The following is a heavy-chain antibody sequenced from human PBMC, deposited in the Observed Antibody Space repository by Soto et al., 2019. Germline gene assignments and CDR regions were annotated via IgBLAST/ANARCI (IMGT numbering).Heavy chain of an antibody. CDR2: IKSKTDGGTT. V-gene: IGHV3-15*07. CDR1: GFTFSNAW. CDR3: ARDPSDFWSGYYTGNFLDY. J-gene: IGHJ4*02. Sequence: PGGSLRLSCAASGFTFSNAWMNWVRQAPGKGPEWVGRIKSKTDGGTTDYAAPVKGRFTISRDNAKNSLYLQMNSLRAEDTAVYYCARDPSDFWSGYYTGNFLDYWGQGTLVTVSS. D-gene: IGHD3-3*01.